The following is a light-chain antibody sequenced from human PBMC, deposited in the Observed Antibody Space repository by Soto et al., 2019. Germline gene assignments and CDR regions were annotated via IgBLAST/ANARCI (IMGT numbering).Light chain of an antibody. CDR3: SSYTGTTTV. J-gene: IGLJ3*02. CDR2: EVS. Sequence: QSALTQPASVSGSPGQSITISCTGASSDIGSYNYVSWYQQHLGKAPKLIIYEVSNRPSGVSNRLSGSKSGNTASLTISGLQTEDEDDYYCSSYTGTTTVFGGGTKLTVL. V-gene: IGLV2-14*01. CDR1: SSDIGSYNY.